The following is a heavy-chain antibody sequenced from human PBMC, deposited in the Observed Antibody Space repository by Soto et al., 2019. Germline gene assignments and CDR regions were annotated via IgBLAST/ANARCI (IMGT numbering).Heavy chain of an antibody. CDR2: ISSSSSYI. CDR1: GFTFSSYS. CDR3: ARGGDYIWGSYRPYFDY. D-gene: IGHD3-16*02. Sequence: EVQLVESGGGLVKPGGSLRLSCAASGFTFSSYSMNWVRQAPGKGLEWVSSISSSSSYIYYADSVKGRFTISRDNAKNSLYLQMNSLRAEDTAVYYCARGGDYIWGSYRPYFDYWGQGTLVTVSS. J-gene: IGHJ4*02. V-gene: IGHV3-21*01.